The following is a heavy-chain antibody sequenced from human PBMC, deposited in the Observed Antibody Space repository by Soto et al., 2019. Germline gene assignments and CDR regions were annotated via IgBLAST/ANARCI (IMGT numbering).Heavy chain of an antibody. J-gene: IGHJ5*02. CDR3: ARHVPIYDISTGPSGWFDP. CDR1: GYSFTSYW. V-gene: IGHV5-51*01. Sequence: GESLKISCNGSGYSFTSYWIGWVGQMPGKGLEWMGVIYPGDSDTRYSPSFQGQVTISADKSISTAYLQWSSLKASDTAMYYCARHVPIYDISTGPSGWFDPWGQGTLVTVSS. D-gene: IGHD3-9*01. CDR2: IYPGDSDT.